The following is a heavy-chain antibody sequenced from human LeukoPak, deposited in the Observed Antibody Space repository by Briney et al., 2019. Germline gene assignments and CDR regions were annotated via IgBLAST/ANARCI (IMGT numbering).Heavy chain of an antibody. CDR3: ARAGPGAVAGTGAFDI. V-gene: IGHV6-1*01. CDR2: TCYRYKWYN. J-gene: IGHJ3*02. Sequence: SQTLSLTCAVSGDSVYSNSAAWNWLRQSPSRGGEFLASTCYRYKWYNVYAGSMKSRITINPDTSKNQFSLQLNSVTPEDTAVYYCARAGPGAVAGTGAFDIWGQGTMVTVSS. CDR1: GDSVYSNSAA. D-gene: IGHD6-19*01.